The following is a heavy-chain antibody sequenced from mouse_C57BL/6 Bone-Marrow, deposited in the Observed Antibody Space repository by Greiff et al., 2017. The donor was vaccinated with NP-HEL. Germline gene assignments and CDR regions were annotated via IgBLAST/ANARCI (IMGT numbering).Heavy chain of an antibody. CDR2: INPSSGYT. V-gene: IGHV1-4*01. D-gene: IGHD2-1*01. Sequence: QVQLQQSGAELARPGASVKMSCKASGYTFTSYTMHWVKQRPGQGLEWIGYINPSSGYTKYNQKFKDKATLTADKSSSTAYMQLSSLTSEDSAVYYCAREDYGNYDWYFDVWGTGTTVTVSS. J-gene: IGHJ1*03. CDR1: GYTFTSYT. CDR3: AREDYGNYDWYFDV.